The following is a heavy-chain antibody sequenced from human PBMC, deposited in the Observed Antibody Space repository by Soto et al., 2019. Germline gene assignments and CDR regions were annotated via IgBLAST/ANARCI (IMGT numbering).Heavy chain of an antibody. V-gene: IGHV4-59*01. D-gene: IGHD2-21*01. CDR2: VYHTGTT. CDR3: ARGCAGRGPLDP. J-gene: IGHJ5*01. Sequence: ASEPQSLTCIVSNGSITSSDWNLIRKSPGKGLEWIGFVYHTGTTKYNPSLKGRVTMSIDTSRNEFSLRLTSVTTAYSSFYFCARGCAGRGPLDPWGQGNLVTVSS. CDR1: NGSITSSD.